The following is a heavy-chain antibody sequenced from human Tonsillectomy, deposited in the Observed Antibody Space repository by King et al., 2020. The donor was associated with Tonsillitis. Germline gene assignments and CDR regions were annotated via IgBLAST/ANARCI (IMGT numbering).Heavy chain of an antibody. CDR3: ARDVTFGGKY. CDR1: GLTFSSYW. V-gene: IGHV3-7*03. Sequence: DVQLVESGGGLVQPGGSLRLSCAVSGLTFSSYWMSWVRQAPGKGLEWLANINQNGGEKYYVDSVKGRFTISRDNAKNSLYLQMNSLRADDTAVYYCARDVTFGGKYWGPGTLVTVSS. D-gene: IGHD4-23*01. CDR2: INQNGGEK. J-gene: IGHJ4*02.